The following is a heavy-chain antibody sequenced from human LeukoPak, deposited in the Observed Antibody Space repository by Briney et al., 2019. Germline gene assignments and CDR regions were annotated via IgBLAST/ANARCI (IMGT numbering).Heavy chain of an antibody. J-gene: IGHJ3*02. D-gene: IGHD4-17*01. CDR2: ITMNSVR. Sequence: GGSLRLSCSASGFSLSDYGMSWVRQAPGKGLEWVSYITMNSVRFYADSMKGRFTISRDNDKNSVYLQMSSLRDEDTAVYYCAREFHDYGDPGAFDIWGQGTMVTVSS. CDR1: GFSLSDYG. V-gene: IGHV3-48*02. CDR3: AREFHDYGDPGAFDI.